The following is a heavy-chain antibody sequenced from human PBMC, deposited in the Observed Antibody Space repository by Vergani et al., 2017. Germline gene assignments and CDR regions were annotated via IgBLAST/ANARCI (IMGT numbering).Heavy chain of an antibody. D-gene: IGHD5-12*01. J-gene: IGHJ4*02. CDR1: GGPFSGGSHY. CDR3: ARFSSGFVA. CDR2: IYNTGGT. Sequence: QVQLKESGPGLVGPSETLSLTSTVSGGPFSGGSHYWSWIRQSAGNGLEWIGRIYNTGGTNYDPSLKTRVTMSVDTSKNQFSLKLASVTAADTAIYYCARFSSGFVAWGPGTPVTVSS. V-gene: IGHV4-61*02.